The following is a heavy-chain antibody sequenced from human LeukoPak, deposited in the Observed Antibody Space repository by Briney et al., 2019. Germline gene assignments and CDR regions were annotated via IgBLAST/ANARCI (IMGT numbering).Heavy chain of an antibody. CDR3: ARRPVSGWYSERSQEFDY. Sequence: GGSLRLSCAASGFTFSNYAMHWVRQAPGKGLEWVAFIRHDGSDIYYADSVKGRFTISRDNSKNTPYFQMNSLRAEDTAVYYCARRPVSGWYSERSQEFDYWGQGTLVTVSS. CDR1: GFTFSNYA. D-gene: IGHD6-19*01. V-gene: IGHV3-30*02. CDR2: IRHDGSDI. J-gene: IGHJ4*02.